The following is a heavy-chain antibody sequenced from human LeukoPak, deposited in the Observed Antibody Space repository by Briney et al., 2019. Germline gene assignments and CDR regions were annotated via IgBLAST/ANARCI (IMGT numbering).Heavy chain of an antibody. CDR3: ATRNSGSYLI. Sequence: SETLSLTCAVYGGSFSGYYWSWIRQPPGKGLEWIGEINHSGSTNYNPSLKSRVTISVDTSKNQFSLKLSSVTAADTAVYYCATRNSGSYLIWGQGTMVTVSS. D-gene: IGHD1-26*01. CDR2: INHSGST. CDR1: GGSFSGYY. V-gene: IGHV4-34*01. J-gene: IGHJ3*02.